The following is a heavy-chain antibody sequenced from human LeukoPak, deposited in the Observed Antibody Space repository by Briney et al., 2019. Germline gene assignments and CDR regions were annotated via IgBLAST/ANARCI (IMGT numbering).Heavy chain of an antibody. V-gene: IGHV1-2*06. CDR2: INPNSGGT. CDR1: GSTFTGYY. D-gene: IGHD2-8*01. J-gene: IGHJ4*02. CDR3: AGGYCPRDVCYHGAYYFDY. Sequence: ASVKVSCKASGSTFTGYYVHWVRQAPGQGLEWMGRINPNSGGTSYAQKFQGRVTMTRDTSINTAFMELSRLRSDDTAVYYCAGGYCPRDVCYHGAYYFDYWGQGSLVTVSP.